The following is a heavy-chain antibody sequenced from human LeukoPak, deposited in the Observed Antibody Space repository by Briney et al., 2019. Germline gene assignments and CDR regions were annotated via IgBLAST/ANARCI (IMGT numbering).Heavy chain of an antibody. D-gene: IGHD4-17*01. Sequence: GRSLRLSCAASGFTFDDYAMHWVRQAPGKGLEWVSGISWNSGSIGYADSVKGRFTISRDNAKNSLYLQMNSLRAEDTALYYCAKDTYGDYTAGGADYWGQGTLVTVSS. CDR2: ISWNSGSI. CDR3: AKDTYGDYTAGGADY. J-gene: IGHJ4*02. V-gene: IGHV3-9*01. CDR1: GFTFDDYA.